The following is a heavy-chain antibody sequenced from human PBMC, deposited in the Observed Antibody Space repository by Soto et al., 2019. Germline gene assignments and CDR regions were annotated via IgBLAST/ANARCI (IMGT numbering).Heavy chain of an antibody. D-gene: IGHD2-15*01. CDR3: ARGGYCRGGSCRYYYYGVDV. CDR1: GFPFSSYG. CDR2: IWYDGSNK. J-gene: IGHJ6*02. Sequence: GGSLRLSCAASGFPFSSYGMHWVRQAPGKGLDWVAVIWYDGSNKDYAESVKGRFTISRDNSKNTLSLEMSSLRAEDTAVYFCARGGYCRGGSCRYYYYGVDVWGLGTTVTVSS. V-gene: IGHV3-33*01.